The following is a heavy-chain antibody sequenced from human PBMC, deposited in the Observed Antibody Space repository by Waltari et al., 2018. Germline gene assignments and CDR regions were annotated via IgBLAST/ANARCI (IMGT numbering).Heavy chain of an antibody. CDR3: ARDRAGALSPYCSSTSCYYPNWFDP. V-gene: IGHV3-21*01. CDR2: ISSSSSYI. Sequence: EVQLVESGGGLVKPGGSLRLSCAASGFTFSSYSMNWVRQAPGKGLEWVSSISSSSSYIYYADSVKGRFTISRDNAKNSLYLQMNSLRAEDTAVYYCARDRAGALSPYCSSTSCYYPNWFDPWGQGTLVTVSS. D-gene: IGHD2-2*01. J-gene: IGHJ5*02. CDR1: GFTFSSYS.